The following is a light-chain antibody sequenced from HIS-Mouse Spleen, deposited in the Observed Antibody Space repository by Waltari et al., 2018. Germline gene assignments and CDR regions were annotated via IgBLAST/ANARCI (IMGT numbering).Light chain of an antibody. CDR1: HIGSKS. Sequence: SYVLTQPPSVSVAPGKTARITCGGNHIGSKSVHRYQQKPGQAPVLVVYEDSDRPSGSPERSSGSNSGNRATLTISRVEAGDEADYYCQVWDSSSDHVVFGGGTKLTVL. V-gene: IGLV3-21*03. CDR3: QVWDSSSDHVV. CDR2: EDS. J-gene: IGLJ2*01.